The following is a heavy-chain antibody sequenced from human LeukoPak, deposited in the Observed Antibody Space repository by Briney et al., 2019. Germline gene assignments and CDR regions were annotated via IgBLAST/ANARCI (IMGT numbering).Heavy chain of an antibody. Sequence: GGSLRLSCEASGLSLSNYPMHWVRQAPGKRLEWITLITYDGAFDGGKTYYADSVKGRFTVSRDNAKNSLYLQMNSLRAEDTAVYYCARVTREVIIPIYYYYYGMDVWGQGTTVTVSS. CDR2: ITYDGAFDGGKT. V-gene: IGHV3-30*07. J-gene: IGHJ6*02. D-gene: IGHD3-3*01. CDR3: ARVTREVIIPIYYYYYGMDV. CDR1: GLSLSNYP.